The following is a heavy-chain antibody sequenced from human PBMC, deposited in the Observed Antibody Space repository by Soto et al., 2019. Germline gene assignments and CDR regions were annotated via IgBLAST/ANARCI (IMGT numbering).Heavy chain of an antibody. V-gene: IGHV3-23*01. J-gene: IGHJ3*02. CDR1: GFTFSNYA. Sequence: GGSLRLSCAASGFTFSNYAMNWVRQAPGKGLEWVSGIRSSGTATYYADSVKGRFTISRDNSKNILYLQMNSLRVEDMAVYFCAKDAEQDYYGSGDAFDIWGQGTMVTVSS. D-gene: IGHD3-10*01. CDR2: IRSSGTAT. CDR3: AKDAEQDYYGSGDAFDI.